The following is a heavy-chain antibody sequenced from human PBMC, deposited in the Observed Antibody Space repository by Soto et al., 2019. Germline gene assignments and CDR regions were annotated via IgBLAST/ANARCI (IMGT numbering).Heavy chain of an antibody. J-gene: IGHJ4*02. Sequence: SVKVSCKASGGTFSSYTISWVRQAPGQGLEWMGRIIPILGIANYAQKFQGRVTITADKSTSTAYMELSSLRSEDTAVYYCARGNYDFWSGYPSENDYWGQGTLVTVSS. CDR3: ARGNYDFWSGYPSENDY. V-gene: IGHV1-69*02. CDR1: GGTFSSYT. CDR2: IIPILGIA. D-gene: IGHD3-3*01.